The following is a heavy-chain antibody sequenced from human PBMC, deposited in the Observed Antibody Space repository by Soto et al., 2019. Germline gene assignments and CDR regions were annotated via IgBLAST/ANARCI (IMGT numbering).Heavy chain of an antibody. V-gene: IGHV3-23*01. CDR2: ISGSGGST. D-gene: IGHD3-22*01. J-gene: IGHJ4*02. CDR1: GFTFSSYA. Sequence: GESLKISCAASGFTFSSYAMSWVRQAPGKGLEWVSAISGSGGSTYYADSVKGRFTISRDNSKNTLYLQMNILRAEDTAVYYCAKVTYYYDSSGYYYFDYWGQGTLVTVSS. CDR3: AKVTYYYDSSGYYYFDY.